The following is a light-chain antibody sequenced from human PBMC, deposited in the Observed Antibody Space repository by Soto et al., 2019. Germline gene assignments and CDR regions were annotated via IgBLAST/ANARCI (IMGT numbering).Light chain of an antibody. V-gene: IGLV2-14*03. Sequence: SALTQPASVSGSPGQSIAISCTGTSSDVGAYDYVSWYQQHPDKAPKLMIYEVSNRPSGVSDRFSGSRSVNTATLTISGLQAEDEADYYCASYTTTSTRGFGTGTKVTVL. J-gene: IGLJ1*01. CDR2: EVS. CDR1: SSDVGAYDY. CDR3: ASYTTTSTRG.